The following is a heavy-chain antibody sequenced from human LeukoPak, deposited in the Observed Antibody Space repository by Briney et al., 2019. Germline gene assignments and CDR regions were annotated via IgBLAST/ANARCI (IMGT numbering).Heavy chain of an antibody. J-gene: IGHJ4*02. V-gene: IGHV4-31*03. CDR3: ARLYGDSTPWGDFDY. CDR2: IYYSGST. D-gene: IGHD4-17*01. CDR1: GGSISSGGYY. Sequence: SETLSLTCTVSGGSISSGGYYWSWIRQHPGKGLEWIGYIYYSGSTYYNPSLKSRVTISVDTSKNQFSLKLSSVTAADTAVYYCARLYGDSTPWGDFDYWGQGTLVTVSS.